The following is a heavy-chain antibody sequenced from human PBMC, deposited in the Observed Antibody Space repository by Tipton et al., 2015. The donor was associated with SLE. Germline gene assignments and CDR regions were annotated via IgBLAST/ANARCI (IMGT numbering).Heavy chain of an antibody. CDR3: AGRVNYYYGMDV. V-gene: IGHV4-59*11. J-gene: IGHJ6*02. Sequence: TLSLTCTVSGGSISSHYWSWIRQPPGKGLEWIGYIYYSGSTNYNPSLKSRVTISVDTSKNQFSLKLSSVTAADTAVYYCAGRVNYYYGMDVWGQGTTVTVSS. CDR1: GGSISSHY. D-gene: IGHD4-11*01. CDR2: IYYSGST.